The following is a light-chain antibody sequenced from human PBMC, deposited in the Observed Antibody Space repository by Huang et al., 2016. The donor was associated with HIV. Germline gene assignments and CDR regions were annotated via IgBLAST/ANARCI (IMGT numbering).Light chain of an antibody. Sequence: EIILTQSPLSLPVTPGEPAAISCRSSQSLLHIYGYNFLLWYVQKPGQSPQLLISLGSDRASRVPDRFTGSGSGTDFTLEISNVEAEDVGIYYCMQTLQTPYTFGPGTTVDF. CDR1: QSLLHIYGYNF. J-gene: IGKJ3*01. V-gene: IGKV2-28*01. CDR3: MQTLQTPYT. CDR2: LGS.